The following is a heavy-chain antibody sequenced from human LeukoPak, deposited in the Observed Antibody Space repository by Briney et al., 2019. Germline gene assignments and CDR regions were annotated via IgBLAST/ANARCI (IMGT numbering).Heavy chain of an antibody. Sequence: GASVKVSCKASGGTFSSYAISWVRQAPGQGLEWMGRIIPILGIANYAQKFQGRVTITADKSTSTAYMELSSLRSEDTAVYYCARPISGSYSQPFDYWGQGTLVTVSS. D-gene: IGHD3-10*01. CDR3: ARPISGSYSQPFDY. CDR2: IIPILGIA. CDR1: GGTFSSYA. J-gene: IGHJ4*02. V-gene: IGHV1-69*04.